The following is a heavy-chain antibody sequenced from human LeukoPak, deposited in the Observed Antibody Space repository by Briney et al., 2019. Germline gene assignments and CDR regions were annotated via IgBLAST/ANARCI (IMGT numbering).Heavy chain of an antibody. Sequence: AGSLTLSCAVSGFTTSTCHMKCLLRPPPEEVVGGTKIKAYRGEKDHMPSVKGRFTISRDNAKNSLSLQIHTVSAADTAVYYCGRRRGSGSLQHFDCCGEGTLVTVPS. V-gene: IGHV3-7*03. D-gene: IGHD1-26*01. J-gene: IGHJ4*02. CDR2: IKAYRGEK. CDR1: GFTTSTCH. CDR3: GRRRGSGSLQHFDC.